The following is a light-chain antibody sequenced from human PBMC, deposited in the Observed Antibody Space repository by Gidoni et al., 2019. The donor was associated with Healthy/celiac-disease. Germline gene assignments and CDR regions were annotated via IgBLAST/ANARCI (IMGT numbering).Light chain of an antibody. Sequence: EIVFTQSPATLSLSPGERATLSCRASQSVSSYLAWYQQKPGQAPRLLIYDASNRATGIPARFSGSGSGTDFTLTISSLEPEDFAVYYCQQRSNCPFXGXTKVEIK. CDR3: QQRSNCP. V-gene: IGKV3-11*01. CDR2: DAS. CDR1: QSVSSY. J-gene: IGKJ4*01.